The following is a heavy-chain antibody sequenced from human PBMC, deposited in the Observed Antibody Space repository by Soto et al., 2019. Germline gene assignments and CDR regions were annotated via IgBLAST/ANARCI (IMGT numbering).Heavy chain of an antibody. Sequence: SETLSLTCAVYGGTLNGYYWRWIRQPPGKGLEWIGEIDQSRGTNYNPSLKSRVSISQDTSNNHFSLKLRSVAAADSAVYYCAGGTLTATTATDYWGQGSLVTVSS. CDR3: AGGTLTATTATDY. D-gene: IGHD1-1*01. V-gene: IGHV4-34*01. J-gene: IGHJ4*02. CDR1: GGTLNGYY. CDR2: IDQSRGT.